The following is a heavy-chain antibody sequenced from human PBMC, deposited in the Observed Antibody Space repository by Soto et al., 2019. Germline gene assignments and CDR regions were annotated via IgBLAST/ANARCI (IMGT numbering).Heavy chain of an antibody. Sequence: QVQLVQSGAEVKKPGASVKVSCKASGYTFTGYYMHWVRQAPGQGLEWMGWINSNSGGTNYAQKFQGWVTMTRDTSISQGYMELSRLRSDDTDVYYCARGRPGIRPSSPGRYNWFGHWGQGTLVTVSS. D-gene: IGHD2-2*01. CDR3: ARGRPGIRPSSPGRYNWFGH. J-gene: IGHJ5*02. V-gene: IGHV1-2*04. CDR2: INSNSGGT. CDR1: GYTFTGYY.